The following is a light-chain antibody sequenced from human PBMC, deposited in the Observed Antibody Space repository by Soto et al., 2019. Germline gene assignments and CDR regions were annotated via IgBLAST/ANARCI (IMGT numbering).Light chain of an antibody. J-gene: IGKJ4*01. CDR2: GAS. CDR3: HQYGSSPLT. CDR1: LSVSNSF. Sequence: EIVLTQSPGTLSFSPGERATLSCTATLSVSNSFLAWYQQKPGQAPRLLIYGASSRATGIPDRFSGSGSGTDFTLTISRLEPEDFAVYDCHQYGSSPLTFGGGTKVEIK. V-gene: IGKV3-20*01.